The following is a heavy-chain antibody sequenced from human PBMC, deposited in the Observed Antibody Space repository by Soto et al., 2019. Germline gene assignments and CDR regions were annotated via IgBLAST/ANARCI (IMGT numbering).Heavy chain of an antibody. CDR3: ARDRRYPYSSGWYRGYKNAFDI. V-gene: IGHV1-18*01. CDR2: ISAYNGNT. CDR1: GYTFTSYG. J-gene: IGHJ3*02. Sequence: ASVKVSCKASGYTFTSYGISWVRQAPGQGLEWMGWISAYNGNTNYAQKLQGRVTMTTDTSTSTAYMELRSLRSDDTAVYYCARDRRYPYSSGWYRGYKNAFDIWGQGTMVTVSS. D-gene: IGHD6-19*01.